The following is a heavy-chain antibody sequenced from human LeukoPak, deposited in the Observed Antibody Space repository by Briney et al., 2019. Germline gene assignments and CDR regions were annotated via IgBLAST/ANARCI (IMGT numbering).Heavy chain of an antibody. Sequence: SETLSLTCTVSVGSISSYYWSWIRQPPGEGLEWIGYIYYSGSTNYNPSLKSRVTISVDTPKNQFSLKLSSVTAADTAVYYCARVPMAYYYDSSGYPFDYWGQGTLVTVSS. CDR3: ARVPMAYYYDSSGYPFDY. J-gene: IGHJ4*02. CDR1: VGSISSYY. D-gene: IGHD3-22*01. CDR2: IYYSGST. V-gene: IGHV4-59*12.